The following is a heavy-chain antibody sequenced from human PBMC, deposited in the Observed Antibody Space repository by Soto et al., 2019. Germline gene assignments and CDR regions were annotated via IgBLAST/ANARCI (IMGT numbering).Heavy chain of an antibody. CDR3: ARVAYLNMVRGVIITNNWFDP. J-gene: IGHJ5*02. V-gene: IGHV1-69*13. CDR1: GGTFSSYA. CDR2: IIPIFGTA. Sequence: GASVKVSCKASGGTFSSYAISWVRQAPGQGLEWMGGIIPIFGTANYAQKFQGRVTITADESTSTAYMELSSLRSEDTAVYYCARVAYLNMVRGVIITNNWFDPWGQGTLVTVSS. D-gene: IGHD3-10*01.